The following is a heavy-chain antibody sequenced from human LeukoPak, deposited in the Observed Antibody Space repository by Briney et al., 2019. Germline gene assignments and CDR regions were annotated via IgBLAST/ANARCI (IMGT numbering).Heavy chain of an antibody. CDR1: GYTFSSYA. D-gene: IGHD6-25*01. CDR2: ISSDGRDK. V-gene: IGHV3-30*03. J-gene: IGHJ4*02. Sequence: PGRSLRLSCSGSGYTFSSYAIDWVSQAPAKGLEWVAVISSDGRDKHHADSVKGRFTISRDNSKNTLYLQTNSLRAEDTAVYYCARDLRRIAAYYFDPWGQGTLVTVSS. CDR3: ARDLRRIAAYYFDP.